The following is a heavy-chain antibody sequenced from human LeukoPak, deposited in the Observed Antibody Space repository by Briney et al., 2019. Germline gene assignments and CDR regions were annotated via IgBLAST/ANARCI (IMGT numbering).Heavy chain of an antibody. J-gene: IGHJ6*02. CDR1: GFFFSSYS. Sequence: GGSLRLSCTASGFFFSSYSMNWVRQAPGKGLEWVSSISSDSSYRYYVDSLKGRFTISRDNAKNSLYLQMNSLRAEDTAVYYCARDPSGMDVWGQGTTVTVSS. CDR3: ARDPSGMDV. V-gene: IGHV3-21*01. CDR2: ISSDSSYR.